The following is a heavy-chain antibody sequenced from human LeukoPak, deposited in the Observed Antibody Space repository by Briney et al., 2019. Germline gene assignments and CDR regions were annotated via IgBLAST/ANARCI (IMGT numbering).Heavy chain of an antibody. V-gene: IGHV1-69*04. CDR1: GGTFSSYA. CDR2: IIPIFGIA. CDR3: AREVSELLFDY. Sequence: SVKVSCKASGGTFSSYAISRVRQAPGQGLEWMGRIIPIFGIANYAQKFQGRVTITADKSTSTAYMELSSLRSEDTAVYYCAREVSELLFDYWGQGTLVTVSS. J-gene: IGHJ4*02. D-gene: IGHD2-15*01.